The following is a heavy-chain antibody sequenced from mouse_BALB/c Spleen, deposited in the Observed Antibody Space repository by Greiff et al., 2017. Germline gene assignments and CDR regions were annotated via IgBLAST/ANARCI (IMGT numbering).Heavy chain of an antibody. CDR2: ISSGGST. V-gene: IGHV5-6-5*01. CDR1: GFTFSSYA. CDR3: AREGGSPPWFAY. D-gene: IGHD1-1*01. J-gene: IGHJ3*01. Sequence: EVQLVESGGGLVKPGGSLKLSCAASGFTFSSYAMSWVRQTPEKRLEWVASISSGGSTYYPDSVKGRFTISRDNARNILYLQMSSLRSEDTAMYYCAREGGSPPWFAYWGQGTLVTVSA.